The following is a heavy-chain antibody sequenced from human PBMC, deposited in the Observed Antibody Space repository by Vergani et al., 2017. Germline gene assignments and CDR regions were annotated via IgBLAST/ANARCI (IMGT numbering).Heavy chain of an antibody. D-gene: IGHD2-2*01. Sequence: QLLESGGGLIQPGGSLRLSCAASGFTFNSYAMTWVRQAPGKGLEWVSGIINNGGSTYYADSVKGRFTISGDNSKNTLYLQMTDLRAEDTATYYCAKVCGSTSCPYGGGAFDVWGHGTMVTVSS. CDR1: GFTFNSYA. CDR3: AKVCGSTSCPYGGGAFDV. J-gene: IGHJ3*01. CDR2: IINNGGST. V-gene: IGHV3-23*01.